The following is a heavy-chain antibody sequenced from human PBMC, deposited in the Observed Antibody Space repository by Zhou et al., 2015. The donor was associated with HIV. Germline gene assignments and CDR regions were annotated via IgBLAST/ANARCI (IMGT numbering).Heavy chain of an antibody. CDR3: ASSSARLEWLPPFDY. CDR2: IIPIFGTA. CDR1: GGTFRNYA. J-gene: IGHJ4*02. D-gene: IGHD3-3*01. Sequence: QVQLVQSGAEVKEPGSSVKVSCMASGGTFRNYAISWVRQAPGQGLEWMGGIIPIFGTANYAQKFQGRVTITADESTSTAYMELSSLRSEDTAVYYCASSSARLEWLPPFDYWGQGTLVTVSS. V-gene: IGHV1-69*01.